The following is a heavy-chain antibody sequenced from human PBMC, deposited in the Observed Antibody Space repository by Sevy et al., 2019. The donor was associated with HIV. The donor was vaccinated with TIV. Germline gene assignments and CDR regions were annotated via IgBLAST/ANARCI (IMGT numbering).Heavy chain of an antibody. J-gene: IGHJ4*02. V-gene: IGHV3-72*01. CDR1: GFTLSDHY. Sequence: GGSLGLSCAASGFTLSDHYMDWVRQAPGRGLEWVGRTRNKANSYTTEYAASVKGRFSISRDDSKSSLYLQMNSLKTDDTAVYYCARVRYDSTGYYLDYWGQGTLVTVSS. CDR2: TRNKANSYTT. CDR3: ARVRYDSTGYYLDY. D-gene: IGHD3-22*01.